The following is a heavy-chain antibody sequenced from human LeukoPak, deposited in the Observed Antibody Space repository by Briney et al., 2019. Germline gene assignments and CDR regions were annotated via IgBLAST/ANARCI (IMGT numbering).Heavy chain of an antibody. CDR3: ARDLSSTSNWELDF. CDR1: GYIFTDYF. J-gene: IGHJ4*02. V-gene: IGHV1-2*06. Sequence: ASVKVSCKASGYIFTDYFLHWVRQAPGQGPEWMGRINCNSGGTMYAQNLQDRVTMTRVTSISTAYMELSSLTSDDTAVYYCARDLSSTSNWELDFWGRGTLVTVPS. CDR2: INCNSGGT. D-gene: IGHD1-1*01.